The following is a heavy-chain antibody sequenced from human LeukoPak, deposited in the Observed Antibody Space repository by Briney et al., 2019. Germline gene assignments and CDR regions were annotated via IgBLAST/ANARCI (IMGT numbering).Heavy chain of an antibody. J-gene: IGHJ6*02. CDR3: ARDIIAAAKNYYYGMDV. D-gene: IGHD6-13*01. Sequence: GGSLRLSCAASGFTFSDYYMSWIRQAPGKGLEWVSYITTSGSDTNYPDSVKGRFTISRDNAKNSLYLQMNSLRAEDTAVYYCARDIIAAAKNYYYGMDVWGQGTTVTVSS. CDR2: ITTSGSDT. CDR1: GFTFSDYY. V-gene: IGHV3-11*06.